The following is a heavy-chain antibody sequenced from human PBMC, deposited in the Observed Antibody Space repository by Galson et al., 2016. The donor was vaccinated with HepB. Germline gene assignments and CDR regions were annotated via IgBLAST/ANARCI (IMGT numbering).Heavy chain of an antibody. Sequence: CAISGDSVSSNSAAWNWIRQSPSRGLEWLGRTYYRSRWYSDYAVSVKSRLTIKTDTSKNQFSLQLNSVTPEDTAVYYCAREITLGYYGMGVWGKGTTVTVSS. CDR3: AREITLGYYGMGV. J-gene: IGHJ6*04. V-gene: IGHV6-1*01. CDR2: TYYRSRWYS. CDR1: GDSVSSNSAA. D-gene: IGHD3-16*01.